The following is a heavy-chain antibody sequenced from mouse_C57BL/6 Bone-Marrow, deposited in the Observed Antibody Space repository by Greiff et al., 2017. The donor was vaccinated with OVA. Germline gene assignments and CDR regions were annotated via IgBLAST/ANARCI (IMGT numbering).Heavy chain of an antibody. CDR2: INPYNGGT. CDR1: GYTFTDYY. CDR3: ARWELGPDY. Sequence: DVQLQESGPVLVKPGASVKMSCKASGYTFTDYYMNWVKQSHGKSLEWIGVINPYNGGTSYNQKFKGKATLTVDKSSSTAYMELNSLTSEDSAVYYCARWELGPDYWGQGTTLTVSS. D-gene: IGHD4-1*01. V-gene: IGHV1-19*01. J-gene: IGHJ2*01.